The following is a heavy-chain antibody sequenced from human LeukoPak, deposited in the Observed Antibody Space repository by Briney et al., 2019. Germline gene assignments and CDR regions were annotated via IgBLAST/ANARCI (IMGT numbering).Heavy chain of an antibody. V-gene: IGHV3-66*01. Sequence: GGSLRLSCAASGFTVSSNYMSWVRQAPGKGLEWVSVIYSGGSTYYADSVKGRFTISRDNSKNTLYLQMNSLRAEDTAVYYCARGGIAAAGYYYYGMDVWGQGTTVTVCS. CDR3: ARGGIAAAGYYYYGMDV. D-gene: IGHD6-13*01. J-gene: IGHJ6*02. CDR2: IYSGGST. CDR1: GFTVSSNY.